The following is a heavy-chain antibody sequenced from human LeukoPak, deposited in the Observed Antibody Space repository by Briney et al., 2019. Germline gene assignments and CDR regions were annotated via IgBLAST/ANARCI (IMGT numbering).Heavy chain of an antibody. D-gene: IGHD6-19*01. CDR1: GFTFSSYA. V-gene: IGHV3-23*01. Sequence: PGGSLRLSCAASGFTFSSYAMSWVRQAPGKGLEWVSAIGGSGGSTYYADSVKGRFTISRDNSKNTLYLQMNSLRAEDTAVYYCAKDLAPKGIAVAGGIGYFDYWGQGTLVTVSS. CDR2: IGGSGGST. CDR3: AKDLAPKGIAVAGGIGYFDY. J-gene: IGHJ4*02.